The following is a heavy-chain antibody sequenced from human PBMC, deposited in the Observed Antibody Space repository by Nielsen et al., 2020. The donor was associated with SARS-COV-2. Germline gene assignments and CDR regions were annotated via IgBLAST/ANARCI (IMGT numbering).Heavy chain of an antibody. CDR3: ARDRKGLDRSYYYYGMDV. J-gene: IGHJ6*02. V-gene: IGHV4-61*01. D-gene: IGHD3-16*02. CDR2: IYYSGST. CDR1: GGSVSSGRYY. Sequence: SETLSLTCTVSGGSVSSGRYYWSWIRQPPGKGLEWIGYIYYSGSTNYNPSLKSRVTISVDTSKNQFSLKLSSVTAADTAVYYCARDRKGLDRSYYYYGMDVWGQGTTVTVSS.